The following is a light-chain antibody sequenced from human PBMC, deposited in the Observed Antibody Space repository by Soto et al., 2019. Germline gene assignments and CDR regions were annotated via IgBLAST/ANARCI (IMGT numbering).Light chain of an antibody. CDR2: DAS. J-gene: IGKJ5*01. V-gene: IGKV1-33*01. CDR3: QHYYNFPIT. Sequence: DIQMTQSPSSLSASVGDRVTITCQAGQDVGRYVNWYQQKAGKAPRLLIYDASNLETGVPSRFSGSGSGTHFTFTINSRQHEDFTTYYCQHYYNFPITFGQGTRL. CDR1: QDVGRY.